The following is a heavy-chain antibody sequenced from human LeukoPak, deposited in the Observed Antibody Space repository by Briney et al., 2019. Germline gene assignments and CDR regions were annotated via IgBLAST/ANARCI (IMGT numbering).Heavy chain of an antibody. Sequence: PSETLSLTCAVYGGPFRGYYWSWIREPPGKGLEWIGEINQSGSTNYNPSLKSRVTISVDTSKNQFSLKLSSVTAADTAVYYCARGEAVAGISYWGQGTLVTVSS. V-gene: IGHV4-34*01. J-gene: IGHJ4*02. CDR2: INQSGST. D-gene: IGHD6-19*01. CDR3: ARGEAVAGISY. CDR1: GGPFRGYY.